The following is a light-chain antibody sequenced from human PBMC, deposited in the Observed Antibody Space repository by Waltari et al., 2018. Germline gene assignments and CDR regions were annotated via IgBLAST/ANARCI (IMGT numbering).Light chain of an antibody. CDR1: SSDVGTYNY. J-gene: IGLJ2*01. Sequence: QSALTQPASVSGSPGQSITISCTGTSSDVGTYNYVPWYQQHPGKAPKLMIYDVINRPSGVSNRFSGSKSGNTASLTISGLQAEDEADYYCSSYTSSSSVVFGGGTKLTVL. CDR3: SSYTSSSSVV. CDR2: DVI. V-gene: IGLV2-14*03.